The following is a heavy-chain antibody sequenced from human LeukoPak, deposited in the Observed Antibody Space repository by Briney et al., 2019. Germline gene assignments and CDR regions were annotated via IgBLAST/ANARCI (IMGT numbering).Heavy chain of an antibody. V-gene: IGHV1-2*02. CDR3: ARAALGVASDY. Sequence: GASVKVSCKASGYTFTGHYMHWVRQAPGQGLEFLGWINLNSGDTGSTQSFQGRVTMTRDTSISTAYMELNRLSSDDTAVYYCARAALGVASDYWGQGTLVTVSS. J-gene: IGHJ4*02. D-gene: IGHD1-26*01. CDR2: INLNSGDT. CDR1: GYTFTGHY.